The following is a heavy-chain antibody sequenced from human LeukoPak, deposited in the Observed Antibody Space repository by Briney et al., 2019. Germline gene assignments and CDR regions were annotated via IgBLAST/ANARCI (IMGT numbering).Heavy chain of an antibody. CDR3: ARDLELDYYYGMDV. D-gene: IGHD1-1*01. J-gene: IGHJ6*02. Sequence: VASVKVSCKASGYTFTGYYMHWVRQAPGQGLEWMGWINPNSGGTNYAQKFQGRVTMTRDTSISTAYMELSRLRSDDTAVYYCARDLELDYYYGMDVWGQGTTVTVSS. CDR2: INPNSGGT. CDR1: GYTFTGYY. V-gene: IGHV1-2*02.